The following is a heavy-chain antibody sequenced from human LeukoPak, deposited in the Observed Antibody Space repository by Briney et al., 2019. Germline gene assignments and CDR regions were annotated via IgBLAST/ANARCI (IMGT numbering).Heavy chain of an antibody. CDR2: ISSSGSTI. CDR1: GFTFSSYE. J-gene: IGHJ3*02. Sequence: GGSLRLSCAASGFTFSSYEMNWVRQAPGKGLEWVSYISSSGSTIYYADSVKGRFTISRDNVKNSLVLQMNSLRAEDTAVYYCVRDILTGWAFDIWGQGTMVTVSS. CDR3: VRDILTGWAFDI. V-gene: IGHV3-48*03. D-gene: IGHD3-9*01.